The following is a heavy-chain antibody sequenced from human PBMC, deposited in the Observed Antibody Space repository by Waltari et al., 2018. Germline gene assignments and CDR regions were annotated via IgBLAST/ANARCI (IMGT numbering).Heavy chain of an antibody. V-gene: IGHV4-30-2*01. CDR2: IYHSGNT. Sequence: QLQLQESGSGLVKPSQTLSLTCAVSGGSISTGGYSWSWIRQPPGKGLEWIGYIYHSGNTYYNPSLKSRATLSVDRSKNQFSLNLISVTAADTAVYFCAREMTEDYFDFLGQGTLVTVSS. CDR3: AREMTEDYFDF. CDR1: GGSISTGGYS. J-gene: IGHJ4*02.